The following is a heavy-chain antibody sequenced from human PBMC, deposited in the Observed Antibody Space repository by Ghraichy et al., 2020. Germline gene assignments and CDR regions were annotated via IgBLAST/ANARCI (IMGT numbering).Heavy chain of an antibody. CDR1: GYTFTSYG. CDR2: ISAYNGNT. CDR3: ARDKGLILDRMGYGMDV. D-gene: IGHD2/OR15-2a*01. V-gene: IGHV1-18*04. Sequence: ASVKVSCKASGYTFTSYGISCVRQAPGQGLEWMGWISAYNGNTNYAQKLQGRVTMTTDTSTSTAYMELRSLRSDDTAVYYCARDKGLILDRMGYGMDVWGQGTTVTVSS. J-gene: IGHJ6*02.